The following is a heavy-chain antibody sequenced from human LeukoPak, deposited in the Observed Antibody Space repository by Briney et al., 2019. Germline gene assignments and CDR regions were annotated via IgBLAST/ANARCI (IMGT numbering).Heavy chain of an antibody. J-gene: IGHJ4*02. D-gene: IGHD6-19*01. CDR1: CFNFSSFC. Sequence: ASVKVSCKDSCFNFSSFCICWVGQGPGEGVGGVGWISTYNGNTNYAQKLQGRVTMTTDTSTSRVYMDLRSLRSDDTAVYYCARDRAGSAWYTTFDYWGQGTLVTVSS. CDR2: ISTYNGNT. V-gene: IGHV1-18*01. CDR3: ARDRAGSAWYTTFDY.